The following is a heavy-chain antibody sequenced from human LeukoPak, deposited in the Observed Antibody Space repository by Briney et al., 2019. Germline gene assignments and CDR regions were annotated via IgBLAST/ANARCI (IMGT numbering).Heavy chain of an antibody. CDR1: GGSISSYY. V-gene: IGHV4-59*01. CDR3: ARDYSSSPHAFDI. J-gene: IGHJ3*02. CDR2: IYYSGST. Sequence: SETLSLTCTVSGGSISSYYWSWIRQPPGKGLEWIGYIYYSGSTNYNPSLKSRVTISVDASKNQFSLKLSSVTAADTAVYYCARDYSSSPHAFDIWGQGTMVTVSS. D-gene: IGHD6-13*01.